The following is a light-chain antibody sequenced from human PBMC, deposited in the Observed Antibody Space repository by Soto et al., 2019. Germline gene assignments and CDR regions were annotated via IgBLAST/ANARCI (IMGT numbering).Light chain of an antibody. V-gene: IGKV3-15*01. CDR3: QRYNHWPPKT. J-gene: IGKJ1*01. CDR1: QSVGNN. Sequence: EIVMTQSPATLSLSPGERTTLSCRASQSVGNNLAWYQQKPGQAPRLLIYGAYTRATGIPARFSGSGSGTDFALTITILQSEDVEVSYCQRYNHWPPKTFGQGTKVEMK. CDR2: GAY.